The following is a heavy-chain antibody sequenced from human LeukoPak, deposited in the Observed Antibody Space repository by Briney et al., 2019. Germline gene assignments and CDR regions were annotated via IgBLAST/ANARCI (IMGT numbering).Heavy chain of an antibody. V-gene: IGHV1-46*01. CDR1: GYTFTSYY. CDR3: AREGDNCSGGSCYWLDY. J-gene: IGHJ4*02. Sequence: ASVKVSCKASGYTFTSYYMHWVRQAPGQGLEWMGILNPSGGSTSYAQKFQGRVTMTRDTSTSTVYMELSSLRSEDTAVYYCAREGDNCSGGSCYWLDYWGQGTLVTVSS. D-gene: IGHD2-15*01. CDR2: LNPSGGST.